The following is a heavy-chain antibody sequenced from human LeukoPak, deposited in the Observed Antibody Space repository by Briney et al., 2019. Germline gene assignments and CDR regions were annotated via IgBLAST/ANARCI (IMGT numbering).Heavy chain of an antibody. CDR3: ARTTEGYCSSASCFGFSYSYYMDV. D-gene: IGHD2-2*01. CDR1: GGSISSYY. V-gene: IGHV4-59*01. J-gene: IGHJ6*03. Sequence: SSETLSLTCTVSGGSISSYYWSWIRQPPGKGLEWIGYIYYSGSTNYNPSLKSRVTISVDTSKNQFSLKLSSVIAADTAVYYCARTTEGYCSSASCFGFSYSYYMDVWGKGTTVTISS. CDR2: IYYSGST.